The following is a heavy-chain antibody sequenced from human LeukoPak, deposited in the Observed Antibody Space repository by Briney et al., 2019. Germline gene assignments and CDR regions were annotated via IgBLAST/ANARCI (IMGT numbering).Heavy chain of an antibody. D-gene: IGHD3-22*01. CDR1: GGSFSGYY. CDR3: VRGIGTSYDSSRDAFDI. Sequence: SETLSLTCAVYGGSFSGYYWSWIRQPPGKGLEWIGEINHSGSTNYNPSLKSRVTISVDTSKNQFSLKLSSVTAADTAVYYCVRGIGTSYDSSRDAFDIWGQGTMVSVSS. V-gene: IGHV4-34*01. CDR2: INHSGST. J-gene: IGHJ3*02.